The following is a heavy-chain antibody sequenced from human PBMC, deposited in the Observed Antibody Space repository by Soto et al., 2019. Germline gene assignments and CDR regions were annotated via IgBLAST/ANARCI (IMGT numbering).Heavy chain of an antibody. CDR3: ARGGYSSEYYFYLDY. V-gene: IGHV1-3*01. CDR2: INAANGNT. Sequence: QVQLVQSGAEVKKPGASVKLSCKASGYTFTNYAIHWVRQAPGQRLECMGWINAANGNTKYSQRFQGRVTMTRDTSASTGYMEVSSLSSEDTDVYYCARGGYSSEYYFYLDYWGEGNLVTVSS. D-gene: IGHD3-22*01. J-gene: IGHJ4*02. CDR1: GYTFTNYA.